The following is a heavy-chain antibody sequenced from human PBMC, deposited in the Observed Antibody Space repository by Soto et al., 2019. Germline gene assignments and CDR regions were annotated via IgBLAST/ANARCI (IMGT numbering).Heavy chain of an antibody. Sequence: PGESLKISCKGSGYSFTSYWIGWVRQMPGKGLEWMGIVYPGDSDTRYSPSFQGQVTISADKSISTAYLQWSSLKASDTAMHYCARHGLNYDFWSGYSYYFDYWGQGTLVTVSS. CDR2: VYPGDSDT. D-gene: IGHD3-3*01. J-gene: IGHJ4*02. CDR1: GYSFTSYW. CDR3: ARHGLNYDFWSGYSYYFDY. V-gene: IGHV5-51*01.